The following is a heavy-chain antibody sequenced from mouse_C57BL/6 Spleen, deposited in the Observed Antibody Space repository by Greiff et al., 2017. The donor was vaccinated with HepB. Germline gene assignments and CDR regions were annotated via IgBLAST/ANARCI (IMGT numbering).Heavy chain of an antibody. Sequence: VQLQQPGAELVRPGSSVKLSCKASGYTFTSYWMHWVKQRPIQGLEWIGNIDPSDSETHYNQKFKDKATLTVDKSSSTAYMQLSSLTSEDSAVYYCARTTVVPHWYFDVWGTGTTVTVSS. CDR2: IDPSDSET. J-gene: IGHJ1*03. D-gene: IGHD1-1*01. V-gene: IGHV1-52*01. CDR3: ARTTVVPHWYFDV. CDR1: GYTFTSYW.